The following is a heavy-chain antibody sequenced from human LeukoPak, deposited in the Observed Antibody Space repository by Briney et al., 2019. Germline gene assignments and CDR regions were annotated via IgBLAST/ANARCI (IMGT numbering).Heavy chain of an antibody. D-gene: IGHD6-19*01. V-gene: IGHV3-33*06. CDR2: IWYDGSNK. J-gene: IGHJ4*02. CDR3: AKAQWLVPNPVDY. CDR1: AFTFSSYG. Sequence: GRSLRLSCAASAFTFSSYGMHWVRQAPGKGLEWVAVIWYDGSNKYYADSVKGRFTISRDNSKNTLYLQMNSLRAEDTAVYYCAKAQWLVPNPVDYWGQGTLVTVSS.